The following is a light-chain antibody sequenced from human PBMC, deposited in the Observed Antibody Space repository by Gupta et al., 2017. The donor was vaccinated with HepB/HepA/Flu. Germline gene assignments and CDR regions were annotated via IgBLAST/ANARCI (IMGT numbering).Light chain of an antibody. J-gene: IGKJ1*01. V-gene: IGKV3-20*01. CDR3: QQYCSSPRT. CDR1: QSFSSRY. Sequence: EIVLTQSPGTLSLSPGERATLSCRASQSFSSRYLAWYQQKPGQAPRLLIYGASTRAAGIPDRFIGSGSGTEFTLTISRLEPEDFAVDYCQQYCSSPRTFGQGTKVEIK. CDR2: GAS.